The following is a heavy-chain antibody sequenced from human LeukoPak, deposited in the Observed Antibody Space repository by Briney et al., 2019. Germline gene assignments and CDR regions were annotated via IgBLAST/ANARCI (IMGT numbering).Heavy chain of an antibody. CDR1: GGSFSSYY. Sequence: PSETLSLTCAVYGGSFSSYYWSWIRQPPGKGLEWIGEINHSGSTNYKPSLKSRVTISVDTSKNQFSLKLSSVTAADTAVYYCARGYLGDFDYWGQGTLVTVSS. D-gene: IGHD3-16*01. CDR2: INHSGST. J-gene: IGHJ4*02. V-gene: IGHV4-34*01. CDR3: ARGYLGDFDY.